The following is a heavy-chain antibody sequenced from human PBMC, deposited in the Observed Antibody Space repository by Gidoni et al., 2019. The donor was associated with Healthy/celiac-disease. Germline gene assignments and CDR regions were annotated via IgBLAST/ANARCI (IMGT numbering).Heavy chain of an antibody. D-gene: IGHD3-3*01. V-gene: IGHV3-30-3*01. CDR2: ISYDGSKK. J-gene: IGHJ4*02. CDR1: GFTFGSHA. CDR3: ARGVAPSVLRFLEWLSFLDY. Sequence: QVQLVESGGGVVQPGRSLRLSCAASGFTFGSHALPWVRQAPGKGLGGVAVISYDGSKKYYADSVKGRFTISRDNSKNTLYLQMNSLRAEDTAVYYCARGVAPSVLRFLEWLSFLDYWGQGTLVTVSS.